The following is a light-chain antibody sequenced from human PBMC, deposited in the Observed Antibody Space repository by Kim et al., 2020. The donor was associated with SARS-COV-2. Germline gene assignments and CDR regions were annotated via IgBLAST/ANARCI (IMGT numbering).Light chain of an antibody. Sequence: QPVLTQSPSASASLGASVKLTCTLSSGHSSYAIAWHQQRPEKGPRYLMKLNSDGSHSKGDGIPDRFSGSSSGAERYLTISSLQSEDEADYYCQTWGTGIHWVFGGGTQLTVL. CDR1: SGHSSYA. CDR2: LNSDGSH. J-gene: IGLJ3*02. V-gene: IGLV4-69*01. CDR3: QTWGTGIHWV.